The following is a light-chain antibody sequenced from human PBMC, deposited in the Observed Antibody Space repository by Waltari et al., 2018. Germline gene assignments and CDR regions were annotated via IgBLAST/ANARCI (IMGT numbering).Light chain of an antibody. V-gene: IGKV1-39*01. CDR2: AAS. CDR1: QSISSY. J-gene: IGKJ1*01. CDR3: QQSYSKTRT. Sequence: DIQMTQSPSSLSASVGDRVTITCRASQSISSYLSWYQQKPGRAPKLLIYAASSLESGVPSRFSGSGSGRDFTLIISSLQPEDFATYSCQQSYSKTRTFGQGTKVEI.